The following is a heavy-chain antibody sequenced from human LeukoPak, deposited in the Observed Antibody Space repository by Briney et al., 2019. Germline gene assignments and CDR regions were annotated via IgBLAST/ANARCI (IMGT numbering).Heavy chain of an antibody. J-gene: IGHJ5*02. V-gene: IGHV4-30-2*01. CDR2: IYHSGST. CDR3: AKSGYGFGRDWFDP. D-gene: IGHD5-18*01. CDR1: GGSISSGGYS. Sequence: SSETLSLTCAVSGGSISSGGYSWSWIRQPPGKGLEWIGYIYHSGSTYYNPSLKSRVTISVDRSKNQFSLQLNSATPEDTAVYYCAKSGYGFGRDWFDPWGQGTLVTVSS.